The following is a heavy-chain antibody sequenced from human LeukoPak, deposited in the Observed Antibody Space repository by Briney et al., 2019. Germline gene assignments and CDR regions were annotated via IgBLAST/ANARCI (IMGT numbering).Heavy chain of an antibody. CDR2: INPSGGST. CDR3: ASSHVQGLLPGRSWFDP. V-gene: IGHV1-46*01. CDR1: GYTFTSYY. D-gene: IGHD3-22*01. Sequence: ASVKVSCKASGYTFTSYYMHWVRQAPGQGLEWMGIINPSGGSTSYAQKFQGRVTMTRDTSTSTVYMELSSLRSEDTAVYYCASSHVQGLLPGRSWFDPWGQGTLVTVSS. J-gene: IGHJ5*02.